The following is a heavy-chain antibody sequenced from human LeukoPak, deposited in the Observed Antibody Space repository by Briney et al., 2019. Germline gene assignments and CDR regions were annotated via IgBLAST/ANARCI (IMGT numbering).Heavy chain of an antibody. J-gene: IGHJ4*02. Sequence: ASVKVSCKASGYTFTGYYMHWVRQAPGQGVEWMGWISAYNGNTNYAQKLQGRVTMTTDTSTSTAYMELRSLRSDDTAVYYCARAVRDLAYCGGDCYRDIDYWGQGTLVTVSS. V-gene: IGHV1-18*04. CDR3: ARAVRDLAYCGGDCYRDIDY. D-gene: IGHD2-21*02. CDR1: GYTFTGYY. CDR2: ISAYNGNT.